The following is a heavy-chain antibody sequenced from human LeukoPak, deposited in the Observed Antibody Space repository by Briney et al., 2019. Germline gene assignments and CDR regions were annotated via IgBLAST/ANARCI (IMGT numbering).Heavy chain of an antibody. D-gene: IGHD6-19*01. CDR2: ISWNSGSI. CDR3: ATSSREGEDSSGWASFDY. CDR1: GFTFDDYA. J-gene: IGHJ4*02. Sequence: SGGSLRLSCAASGFTFDDYAMHWVRQAPGKGLEWVSGISWNSGSIGYAESVKGRFTISRDNAKNSLYLQMNSLRAEDTALYYCATSSREGEDSSGWASFDYWGQGTLVTVSS. V-gene: IGHV3-9*01.